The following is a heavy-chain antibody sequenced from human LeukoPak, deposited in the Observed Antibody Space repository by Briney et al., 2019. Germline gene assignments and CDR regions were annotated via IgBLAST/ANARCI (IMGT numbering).Heavy chain of an antibody. Sequence: PGGSLRLSCIGSGFIFTNYWMSWVRQAPGKGLEWVASIKADGSDKYYVDSVKGRFTISRDNTKNSLYVQMSSLRAEDTAVYYCARLKDAVTIFDCWGQGILVTASS. CDR1: GFIFTNYW. CDR3: ARLKDAVTIFDC. CDR2: IKADGSDK. V-gene: IGHV3-7*01. D-gene: IGHD4-17*01. J-gene: IGHJ5*01.